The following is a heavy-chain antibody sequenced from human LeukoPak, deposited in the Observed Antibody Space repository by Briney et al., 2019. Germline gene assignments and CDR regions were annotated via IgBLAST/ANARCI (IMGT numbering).Heavy chain of an antibody. J-gene: IGHJ5*02. CDR1: GGSISSYY. D-gene: IGHD5-12*01. Sequence: PLETLSLTCTVSGGSISSYYWSWIRQPPGKGLEWIGYIYYSGSTNYNPSLKSRVTTSVDTSKNQFSLKLSSVTAADTAVYYCARGDSGYDYHWFDPWGQGTLVTVSS. CDR2: IYYSGST. CDR3: ARGDSGYDYHWFDP. V-gene: IGHV4-59*01.